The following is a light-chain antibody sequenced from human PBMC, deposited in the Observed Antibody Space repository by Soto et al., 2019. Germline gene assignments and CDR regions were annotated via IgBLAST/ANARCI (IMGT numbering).Light chain of an antibody. Sequence: EIVLTQSPATLSLSPGDRAILSYRASQSISSALAWYQQKPGQAPRLLIYDASDRATGIPARFSGSRSGTDFTLTISSLEPEDFAVYYCQQRSDWLTFGGGTRVEIK. J-gene: IGKJ4*01. CDR2: DAS. CDR3: QQRSDWLT. V-gene: IGKV3-11*01. CDR1: QSISSA.